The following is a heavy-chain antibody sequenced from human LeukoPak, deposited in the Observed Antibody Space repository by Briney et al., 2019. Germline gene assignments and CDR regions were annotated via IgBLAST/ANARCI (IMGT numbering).Heavy chain of an antibody. CDR3: ARHPRGRNTRRAPPDPVYWYFDL. J-gene: IGHJ2*01. CDR2: INHSGST. Sequence: PSETLSLTCVVYGGSFSGYYWSWIRQPPGKGLEWIGEINHSGSTNYNPSLKSRVTISVDTSKNQFSLKLSSVTAADTAVYYCARHPRGRNTRRAPPDPVYWYFDLWGRGTLVTVSS. V-gene: IGHV4-34*01. CDR1: GGSFSGYY. D-gene: IGHD3-10*01.